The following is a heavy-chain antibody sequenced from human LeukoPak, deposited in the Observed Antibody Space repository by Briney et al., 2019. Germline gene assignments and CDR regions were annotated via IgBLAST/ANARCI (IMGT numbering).Heavy chain of an antibody. V-gene: IGHV6-1*01. CDR1: GDTVSSKRAA. J-gene: IGHJ3*02. CDR2: TFYRSKWNN. Sequence: SQALSLTCAISGDTVSSKRAAWNWIRQSPLRGLEWLGRTFYRSKWNNDYAVSVKGRITIKPDTSKNQFSPQLNSVTPEDTAVYYCANLRTGTSDVFDIWGQGTMVTVSS. D-gene: IGHD2-8*02. CDR3: ANLRTGTSDVFDI.